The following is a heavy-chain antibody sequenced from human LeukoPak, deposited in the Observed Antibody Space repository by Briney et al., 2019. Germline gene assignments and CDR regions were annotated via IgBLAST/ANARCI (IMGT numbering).Heavy chain of an antibody. Sequence: GASVKVSCKASGYTFTGYYMHWVRQAPGQGLEWMGWINPNSGGTNYAQKFQGRITMTRDTSISTAYMELSRLRSDDTAVYYCARGAAGYYDSSGYYSGWFDPWGQGTLVTVSS. CDR2: INPNSGGT. CDR1: GYTFTGYY. J-gene: IGHJ5*02. V-gene: IGHV1-2*02. CDR3: ARGAAGYYDSSGYYSGWFDP. D-gene: IGHD3-22*01.